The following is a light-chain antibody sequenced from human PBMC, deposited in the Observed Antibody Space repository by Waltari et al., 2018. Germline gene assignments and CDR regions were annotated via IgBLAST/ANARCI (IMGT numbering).Light chain of an antibody. CDR1: QDISSY. J-gene: IGKJ4*01. Sequence: DIQLTQSPSFLSASVGHRITITCRASQDISSYLAWYQQKPGRAPKVLSSGASSLQSGVASRFSGSGSGTEFNLTISSLQPEDFATYYCQQVKTYPLTFGGGTKVEIK. V-gene: IGKV1-9*01. CDR2: GAS. CDR3: QQVKTYPLT.